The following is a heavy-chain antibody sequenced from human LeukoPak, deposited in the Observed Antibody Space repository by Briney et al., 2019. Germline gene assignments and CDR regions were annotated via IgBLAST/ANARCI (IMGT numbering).Heavy chain of an antibody. J-gene: IGHJ6*03. CDR3: ARDQGAALWLSYYMDV. V-gene: IGHV3-21*01. D-gene: IGHD5-18*01. CDR1: GFTFSSYS. CDR2: ISSSSSYI. Sequence: GGSLRPSCAASGFTFSSYSMNWVRQAPGKGLEWVSSISSSSSYIYYADSVKGRFTISRDNAKNSLYLQMNSLRAEDTAVYYCARDQGAALWLSYYMDVWGKGTTVTVSS.